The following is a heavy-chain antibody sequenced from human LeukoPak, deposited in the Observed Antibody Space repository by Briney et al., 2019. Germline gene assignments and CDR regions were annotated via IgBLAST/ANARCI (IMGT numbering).Heavy chain of an antibody. CDR3: ARAIAGHTGDY. V-gene: IGHV3-33*01. Sequence: PGGSLRLPCAASGFTFSNCAMHWVRQAPGKGLEWVAVIWYEGTNEYYAEAVKGRFTISRDNSKNTLYLQMNSLRAEDSAVYYCARAIAGHTGDYWGQGTLVTVAS. CDR1: GFTFSNCA. J-gene: IGHJ4*02. D-gene: IGHD1-26*01. CDR2: IWYEGTNE.